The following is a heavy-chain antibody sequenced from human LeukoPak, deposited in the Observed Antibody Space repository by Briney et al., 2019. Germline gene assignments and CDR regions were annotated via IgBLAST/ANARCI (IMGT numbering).Heavy chain of an antibody. D-gene: IGHD5-12*01. V-gene: IGHV1-69*04. Sequence: SVTVSCKASGGTFSSYAISWVRQAPGQGLEWMGRIIPILGIANYAQKFQGRVTITADKSTSTAYMELSSLRSEDTAVYYCASKGYDGIDYWGQGTLVTVSS. J-gene: IGHJ4*02. CDR1: GGTFSSYA. CDR3: ASKGYDGIDY. CDR2: IIPILGIA.